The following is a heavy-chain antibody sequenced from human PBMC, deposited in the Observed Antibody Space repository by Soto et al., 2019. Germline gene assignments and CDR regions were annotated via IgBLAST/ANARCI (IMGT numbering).Heavy chain of an antibody. CDR3: AADRSKGYYYYGMDV. J-gene: IGHJ6*02. CDR1: GFTFTSSA. V-gene: IGHV1-58*01. CDR2: IVVGSGNT. Sequence: QMQLVQSGPEVKKPGTSVKVSCKASGFTFTSSAVQWVRQARGQRLEWIGWIVVGSGNTNYAQKFQESVTITRDMSTSTAYMELSSLRSEDTAVYYCAADRSKGYYYYGMDVWGQGTTVTVSS.